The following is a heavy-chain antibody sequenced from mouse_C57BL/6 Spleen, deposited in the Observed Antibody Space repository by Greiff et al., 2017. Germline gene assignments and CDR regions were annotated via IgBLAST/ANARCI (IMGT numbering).Heavy chain of an antibody. D-gene: IGHD2-5*01. Sequence: QVQLKESGPGLVAPSQSLSITCTVSGFSLPGYGVHWVRQPPGKGLEWLVVIWSDGSTTYNSALKSRLSISKDNSKSQVFLKMNSLQTDDTAMYYCARQRYSNDWYFDVWGTGTTVTVSS. J-gene: IGHJ1*03. CDR2: IWSDGST. V-gene: IGHV2-6-1*01. CDR1: GFSLPGYG. CDR3: ARQRYSNDWYFDV.